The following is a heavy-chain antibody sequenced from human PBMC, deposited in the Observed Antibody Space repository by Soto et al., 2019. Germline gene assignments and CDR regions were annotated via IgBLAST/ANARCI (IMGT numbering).Heavy chain of an antibody. J-gene: IGHJ4*02. CDR2: IYYSGST. CDR1: GGSISSYY. V-gene: IGHV4-59*08. Sequence: QVQLQESDPGLVKPSETLSLTCTVSGGSISSYYWSWIRQPPGKGLEWIGYIYYSGSTNYNPSLKSRVTISVDTSKNQFSLKLSSVTAADTAVYYCARLDFNSYFDYWGQGTLVTVSS. CDR3: ARLDFNSYFDY.